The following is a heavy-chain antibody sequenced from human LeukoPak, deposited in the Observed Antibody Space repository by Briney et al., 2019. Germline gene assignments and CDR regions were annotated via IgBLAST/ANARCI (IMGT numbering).Heavy chain of an antibody. V-gene: IGHV1-2*02. D-gene: IGHD2-2*01. CDR1: GYSFTDYY. J-gene: IGHJ5*02. CDR3: ARAVVHTSLRLVTGAHDWFDT. Sequence: ASVRVSCKASGYSFTDYYFHWVRQAPGQGLEWMGWINPKTGETDTAQKFQGRVTLTTDTSINTAYLTIDTLTSDDRAVYYCARAVVHTSLRLVTGAHDWFDTWGPGSLVTVSS. CDR2: INPKTGET.